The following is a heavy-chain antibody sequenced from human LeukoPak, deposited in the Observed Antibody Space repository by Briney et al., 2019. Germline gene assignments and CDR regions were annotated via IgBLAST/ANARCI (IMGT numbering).Heavy chain of an antibody. Sequence: GGSLRLSCAASGFTFSNYEMHWVRQAPGKGLEWVSVIGGSADSADYADSVKGRFTISRDDSKNTLYLQMISLRSEDTAVYYCAKVGKFDPDYWGQGTLVTVSS. CDR3: AKVGKFDPDY. D-gene: IGHD3-9*01. CDR2: IGGSADSA. CDR1: GFTFSNYE. V-gene: IGHV3-23*01. J-gene: IGHJ4*02.